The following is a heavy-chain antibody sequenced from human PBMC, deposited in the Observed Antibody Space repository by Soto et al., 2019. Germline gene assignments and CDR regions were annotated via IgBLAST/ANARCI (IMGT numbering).Heavy chain of an antibody. CDR1: GFTFSNYG. V-gene: IGHV3-33*01. CDR3: ARDRVTYGDYTAAWFDP. D-gene: IGHD4-17*01. CDR2: IWYDGSNK. J-gene: IGHJ5*02. Sequence: QVQLVESGGGVVQPGRSLRLSCAASGFTFSNYGMHWVRQAPGKGLEWVAVIWYDGSNKYQADAVEGRFAISRDNSKNTLYLQMNSLGAEDTAVYYCARDRVTYGDYTAAWFDPWGQGTLVTVSS.